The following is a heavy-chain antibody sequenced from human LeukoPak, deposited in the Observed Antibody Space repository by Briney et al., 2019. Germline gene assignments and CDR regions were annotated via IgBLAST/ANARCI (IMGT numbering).Heavy chain of an antibody. J-gene: IGHJ1*01. CDR2: VSACDGNT. V-gene: IGHV1-18*01. D-gene: IGHD3-22*01. CDR1: GYTFTKYG. CDR3: ARDSYYNSSGYYSSEYFQH. Sequence: GASVKVSCRSSGYTFTKYGFSWVRQAPGQGLEWMGWVSACDGNTNYAQKLQGRVTMTTDTSTSTVYMELSRLRSDDTAVYYCARDSYYNSSGYYSSEYFQHWGQGTLVTVSS.